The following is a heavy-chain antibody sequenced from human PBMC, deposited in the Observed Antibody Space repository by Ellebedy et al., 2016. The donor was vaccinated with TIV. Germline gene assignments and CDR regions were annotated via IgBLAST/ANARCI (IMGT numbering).Heavy chain of an antibody. V-gene: IGHV1-24*01. CDR2: FDPEDDET. CDR3: ATVFDGYRGLDY. CDR1: GYTLTELS. J-gene: IGHJ4*02. Sequence: AASVKVSCKVSGYTLTELSMHWVRQPPAKGLEWMGGFDPEDDETSYAQKFQGRVTMTEDTSTDTAYMDLSSLRSEDTAVYYCATVFDGYRGLDYWGQGTLVTVSS. D-gene: IGHD5-24*01.